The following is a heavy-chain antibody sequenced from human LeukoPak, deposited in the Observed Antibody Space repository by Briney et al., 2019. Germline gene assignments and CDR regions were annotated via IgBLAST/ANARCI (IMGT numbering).Heavy chain of an antibody. J-gene: IGHJ4*02. Sequence: GGSLRLSCAGSGLTFSSYGMTWVRQAPGKGLEWVAAITGNGGDTRYAHSVKGRFTISRDNSKNTLYLQMNSLRAEDTAVYYCAKDHPVGGAFDYWGQGTLVTVSS. V-gene: IGHV3-23*01. D-gene: IGHD3-16*01. CDR2: ITGNGGDT. CDR3: AKDHPVGGAFDY. CDR1: GLTFSSYG.